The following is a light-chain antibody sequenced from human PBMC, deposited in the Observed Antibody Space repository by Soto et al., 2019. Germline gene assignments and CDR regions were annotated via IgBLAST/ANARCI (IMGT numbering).Light chain of an antibody. V-gene: IGKV3-15*01. CDR1: QNVYTN. Sequence: ETLMTQSPATLSVSPGETATLSCRASQNVYTNLAWYQQKTGQAPRIVLYGASTRDTGVPARFSGSGSGTEFTLTISRLQSEDFEVYYCQHYKTWPLAFGGGTRLEIK. CDR2: GAS. CDR3: QHYKTWPLA. J-gene: IGKJ5*01.